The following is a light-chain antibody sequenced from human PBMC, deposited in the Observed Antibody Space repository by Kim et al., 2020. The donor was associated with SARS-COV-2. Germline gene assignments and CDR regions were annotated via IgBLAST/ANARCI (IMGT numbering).Light chain of an antibody. CDR2: AAS. V-gene: IGKV1-39*01. CDR3: QQGYSSPQIT. J-gene: IGKJ5*01. Sequence: SVGDRVIITCRTSQSISSHLNWDQQKPGKAPNLLIFAASSLQSGVPSRFSGSGSGTDFTLTITTLQPEDFATYYCQQGYSSPQITFGQGTRLEIK. CDR1: QSISSH.